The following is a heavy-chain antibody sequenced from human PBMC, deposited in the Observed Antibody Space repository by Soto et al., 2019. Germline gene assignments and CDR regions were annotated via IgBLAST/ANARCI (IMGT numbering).Heavy chain of an antibody. D-gene: IGHD3-3*01. CDR3: AKGTDFWSGNMPHYLDY. Sequence: VQLVESGGGVVQPGRSLRLSCAASGFTFSRSSMTWVRQVPGKGLQWVSTISAPGDSAYYADSVKGRFTISRDSSKSTLYLRMNSLRAEDTAVYYCAKGTDFWSGNMPHYLDYWGQGTLVTVSS. V-gene: IGHV3-23*04. CDR2: ISAPGDSA. CDR1: GFTFSRSS. J-gene: IGHJ4*02.